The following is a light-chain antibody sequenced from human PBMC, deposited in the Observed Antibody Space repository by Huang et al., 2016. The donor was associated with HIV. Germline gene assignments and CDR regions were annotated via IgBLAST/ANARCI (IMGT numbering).Light chain of an antibody. CDR1: QSISSK. V-gene: IGKV3-15*01. CDR3: QQYNNWPPWT. CDR2: GAS. Sequence: ERVMTQSPVTLSVSPGERATFSCRASQSISSKLAWYQQKPGQAPRLLIYGASTRATGIPARFSGSGSGTEFTLTISSLQSEDFAVYYCQQYNNWPPWTFGQGTKVEIK. J-gene: IGKJ1*01.